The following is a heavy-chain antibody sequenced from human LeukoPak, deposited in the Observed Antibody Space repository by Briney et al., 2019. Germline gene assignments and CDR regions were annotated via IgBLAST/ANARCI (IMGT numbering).Heavy chain of an antibody. J-gene: IGHJ6*02. V-gene: IGHV1-46*01. D-gene: IGHD3-3*01. CDR2: INPSGGST. CDR1: GYSFTSYY. CDR3: ARGADYDFWSGDRREDLCMDV. Sequence: ASVKLSCKASGYSFTSYYMHWVRHGPGQGLGRMGIINPSGGSTSYAQKFQGRVTMTRDTSTSTVSMVLSSLRSENTAVSYGARGADYDFWSGDRREDLCMDVWGQGTTVTVSS.